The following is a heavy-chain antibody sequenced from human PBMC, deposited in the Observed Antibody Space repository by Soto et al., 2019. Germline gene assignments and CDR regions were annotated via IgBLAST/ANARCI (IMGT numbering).Heavy chain of an antibody. CDR2: INHSGST. CDR3: ARVNASYNTLVPKIYYFLY. CDR1: GGSFSGYY. Sequence: SETLSLTCAVYGGSFSGYYWSWIRQPPGKGLEWIGEINHSGSTNYNPSLKSRVTISVDTSKNQFSLKLSSVTAADTAVYYCARVNASYNTLVPKIYYFLYWSQGTLVTVSS. D-gene: IGHD3-10*01. V-gene: IGHV4-34*01. J-gene: IGHJ4*02.